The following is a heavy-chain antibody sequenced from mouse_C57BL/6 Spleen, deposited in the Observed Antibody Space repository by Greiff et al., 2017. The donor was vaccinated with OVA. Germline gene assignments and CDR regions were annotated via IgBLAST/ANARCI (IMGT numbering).Heavy chain of an antibody. Sequence: QVQLKQSGAELVKPGASVKMSCKASGYTFTTYPIEWMKQNHGKILEWIGNFHPYNDDTKYNEKFKGKATLTVEKSSSTVYLELSRLTSDDSAVYCCARGGGHYYGSSPFAYWGQGTLVTVSA. V-gene: IGHV1-47*01. CDR1: GYTFTTYP. CDR3: ARGGGHYYGSSPFAY. J-gene: IGHJ3*01. CDR2: FHPYNDDT. D-gene: IGHD1-1*01.